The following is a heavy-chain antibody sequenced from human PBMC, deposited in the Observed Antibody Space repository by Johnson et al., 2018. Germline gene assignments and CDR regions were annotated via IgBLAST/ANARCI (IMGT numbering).Heavy chain of an antibody. CDR1: GFTFSSYS. CDR2: ISSSSSYI. CDR3: ARDRRGTSVFDI. J-gene: IGHJ3*02. D-gene: IGHD1-1*01. Sequence: LVESGGGLVKPGGSLRLSCAXSGFTFSSYSMNWVRQAPGKGLEWVSSISSSSSYIYYVDSVRGRFTIPRDNAKNSRFLQMSSLRAEDTAVYYCARDRRGTSVFDIWGQGTMVTVSS. V-gene: IGHV3-21*01.